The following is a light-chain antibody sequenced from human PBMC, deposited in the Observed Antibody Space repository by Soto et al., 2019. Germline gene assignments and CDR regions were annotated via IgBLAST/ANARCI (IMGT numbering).Light chain of an antibody. CDR1: QGVTTAY. Sequence: EVVLTQSPGTLSLSPGERATLSCRASQGVTTAYLAWYQHKPGQAPRLLIYGASNRATGIPDRFSGSGSGTDFTLTIGRLEPEDFAVYSCQQYGASPLFTFGPGTKVDLK. CDR3: QQYGASPLFT. CDR2: GAS. J-gene: IGKJ3*01. V-gene: IGKV3-20*01.